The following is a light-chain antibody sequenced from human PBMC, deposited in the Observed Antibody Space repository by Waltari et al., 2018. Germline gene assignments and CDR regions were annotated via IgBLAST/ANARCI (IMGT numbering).Light chain of an antibody. V-gene: IGKV3-11*01. CDR2: DAS. CDR1: QSVSSD. J-gene: IGKJ5*01. CDR3: QQRSNWPIT. Sequence: RASQSVSSDLAWYQQKPGQAPGLLIYDASNRATGIPARFSGSGSGTDFTRTISSREPEDFAVYYCQQRSNWPITFGQGTRLEIK.